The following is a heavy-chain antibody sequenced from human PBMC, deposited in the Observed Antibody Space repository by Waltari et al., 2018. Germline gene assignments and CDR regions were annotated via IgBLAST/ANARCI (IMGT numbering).Heavy chain of an antibody. J-gene: IGHJ3*01. CDR2: ISFDGKKS. CDR1: GLLFSSHG. D-gene: IGHD4-17*01. Sequence: VQFLESGGGVVQPGASLSLSFSPSGLLFSSHGIHWVRQIPGKGLEWVGCISFDGKKSFDADSVRGRFSISRDNSDNMVFLQMNSLRPEDSGVYYCAKDGDYSLTEYDAFDVWGQGTVVTVSP. V-gene: IGHV3-30*02. CDR3: AKDGDYSLTEYDAFDV.